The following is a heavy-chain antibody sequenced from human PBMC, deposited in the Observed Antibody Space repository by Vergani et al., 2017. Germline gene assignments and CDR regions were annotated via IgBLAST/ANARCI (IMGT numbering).Heavy chain of an antibody. CDR3: ARGTSMTTVTNDAFDI. CDR2: IIPIFGTA. V-gene: IGHV1-69*12. CDR1: GGTFSSYA. Sequence: QVQLVQSGAEVKKPGSSVKVSCKASGGTFSSYAISWVRQAPGQGLEWMGGIIPIFGTANYAQKFQGRVKITADESTSTAYMELSSLRSEDTAVYYCARGTSMTTVTNDAFDIWGQGTMVTVSS. J-gene: IGHJ3*02. D-gene: IGHD4-17*01.